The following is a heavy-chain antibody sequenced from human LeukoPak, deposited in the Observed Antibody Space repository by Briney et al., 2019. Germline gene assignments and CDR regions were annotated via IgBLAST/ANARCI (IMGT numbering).Heavy chain of an antibody. J-gene: IGHJ4*02. V-gene: IGHV3-23*01. CDR1: GFTFSSYA. CDR3: ASTSSHRIAAGGDY. Sequence: GGSLRLSCAASGFTFSSYAMSWVRQAPGKGLEWVSAISGSGGSTYYADSVKGRFTISRDNSKNTLYLQMNSLRAEDTAVYYCASTSSHRIAAGGDYWGQGTLVTVSS. D-gene: IGHD6-13*01. CDR2: ISGSGGST.